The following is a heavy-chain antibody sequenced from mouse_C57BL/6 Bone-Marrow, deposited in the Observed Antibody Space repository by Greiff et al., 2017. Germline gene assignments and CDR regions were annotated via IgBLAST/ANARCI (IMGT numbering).Heavy chain of an antibody. D-gene: IGHD4-1*01. Sequence: VQLQQPGAELLRPGSSVKLSCKASGYTFTSYWMHWVKQRPIQGLEWIGNIDPSDSETPYNQKFKDKATLTVDKSSSPAYMQLSSLTSEDSAVYYCARLLGRAMDYWGQGTSVTVSS. CDR1: GYTFTSYW. V-gene: IGHV1-52*01. J-gene: IGHJ4*01. CDR2: IDPSDSET. CDR3: ARLLGRAMDY.